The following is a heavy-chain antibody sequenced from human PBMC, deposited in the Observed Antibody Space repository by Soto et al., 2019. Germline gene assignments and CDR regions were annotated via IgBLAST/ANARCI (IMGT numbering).Heavy chain of an antibody. Sequence: PSETLSLTCNSSGGPLSSFYYSWIRQAPGKGLEWIGYIYYTGSTNYNPSLKSRVTMSVDTSKNRFSLKLTSVTAADTAVYFCAVTRGGAYPHDIWGQGTMVTVSS. J-gene: IGHJ3*02. CDR3: AVTRGGAYPHDI. CDR1: GGPLSSFY. CDR2: IYYTGST. D-gene: IGHD2-21*01. V-gene: IGHV4-59*01.